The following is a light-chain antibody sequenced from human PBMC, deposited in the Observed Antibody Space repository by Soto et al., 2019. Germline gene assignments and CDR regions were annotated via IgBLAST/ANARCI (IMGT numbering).Light chain of an antibody. CDR3: GSYTGSIYV. CDR2: EVN. Sequence: QSALTQPASLSGSPGQSITISCTGTSSDIGAYDYVSWFQQHPGKAPKLMISEVNNRPSGVSNRFSGSKSGNTASLTISGLQAEDEADYYCGSYTGSIYVFGTGTKLTVL. CDR1: SSDIGAYDY. J-gene: IGLJ1*01. V-gene: IGLV2-14*01.